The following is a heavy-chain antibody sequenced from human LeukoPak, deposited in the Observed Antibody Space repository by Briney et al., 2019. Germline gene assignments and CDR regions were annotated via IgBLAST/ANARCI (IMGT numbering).Heavy chain of an antibody. V-gene: IGHV3-21*01. CDR2: ISSSSSYI. D-gene: IGHD6-19*01. Sequence: GGSLRLSCAASGFTFSSYSMNWVRQAPGKGLEWVSSISSSSSYIYYADSVKGRFTISRDNAKNSLYLQMNSLRAEDTAVYYCAGAYSSGWYSYWGQGTLVTVSS. CDR1: GFTFSSYS. J-gene: IGHJ4*02. CDR3: AGAYSSGWYSY.